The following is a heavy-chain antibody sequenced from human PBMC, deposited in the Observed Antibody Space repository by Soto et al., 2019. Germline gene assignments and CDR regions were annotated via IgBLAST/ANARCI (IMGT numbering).Heavy chain of an antibody. Sequence: PSETLSLTCSVSGADINSGGFTWTWIRQHAGKGLDWLGYISHSGSTAYNPSLKSRLSISGDTSKNHFSLTLTSGTAADAAVYYCATIGVSGYLAVWGQGTTVTVSS. D-gene: IGHD3-16*02. CDR2: ISHSGST. V-gene: IGHV4-31*03. CDR1: GADINSGGFT. CDR3: ATIGVSGYLAV. J-gene: IGHJ6*02.